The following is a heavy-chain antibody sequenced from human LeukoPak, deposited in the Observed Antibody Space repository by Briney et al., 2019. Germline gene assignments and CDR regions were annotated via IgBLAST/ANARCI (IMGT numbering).Heavy chain of an antibody. D-gene: IGHD6-13*01. CDR2: IGAGDKYT. J-gene: IGHJ5*02. Sequence: GGSLRLSCAASGFTLRNYAMSWVRQAPGKGLEWVSSIGAGDKYTYHVDSVKGRFTITRDNSKNTLYLQMNSLRAEDTAVYYCANDGRVWGSSSWWFDPWGQGTLVTVSS. V-gene: IGHV3-23*01. CDR1: GFTLRNYA. CDR3: ANDGRVWGSSSWWFDP.